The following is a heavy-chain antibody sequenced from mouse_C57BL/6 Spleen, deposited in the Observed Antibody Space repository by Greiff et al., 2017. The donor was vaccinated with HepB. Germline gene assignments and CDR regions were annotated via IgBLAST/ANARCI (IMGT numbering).Heavy chain of an antibody. CDR2: IYPGDGDT. Sequence: QVQLQQSRPELVKPGASVKISCKASGYAFSSSWMNWVKQRPGKGLEWIGRIYPGDGDTNYNGKFKGKATLTADKSSSTAYMQLSSLTSEDSAVYFCARWGYGSIPYYFDYWGQGTTLTVSS. CDR1: GYAFSSSW. J-gene: IGHJ2*01. D-gene: IGHD1-1*01. V-gene: IGHV1-82*01. CDR3: ARWGYGSIPYYFDY.